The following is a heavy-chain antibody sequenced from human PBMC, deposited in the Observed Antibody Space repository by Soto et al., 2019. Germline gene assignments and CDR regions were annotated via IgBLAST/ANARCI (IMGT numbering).Heavy chain of an antibody. CDR3: AHMSKDDRDRSVYGLDV. CDR1: GFSLHTSGVG. Sequence: QITLKESGPTLVKPTQTLTLTCTFSGFSLHTSGVGVGWIRQPPGQALEWLALIYWDDEKRYSPSLRSRLATTXXTSKNQVVLSLTSVDPVDTATYFCAHMSKDDRDRSVYGLDVWGPGATVIVSS. D-gene: IGHD2-21*02. CDR2: IYWDDEK. J-gene: IGHJ6*02. V-gene: IGHV2-5*02.